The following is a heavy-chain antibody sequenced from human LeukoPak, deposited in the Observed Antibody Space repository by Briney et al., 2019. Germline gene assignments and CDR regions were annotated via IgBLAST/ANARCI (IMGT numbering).Heavy chain of an antibody. CDR1: GGSISSYY. D-gene: IGHD4-17*01. CDR3: ARSGDYDGVWEFDY. J-gene: IGHJ4*02. CDR2: IYTSGST. V-gene: IGHV4-4*07. Sequence: PSETLSLTCTVSGGSISSYYWSWIRQPAGKGLEWIGRIYTSGSTNYNPSLKSRVTMSVDTSKDQFSLKLSSVTAADTAVYYCARSGDYDGVWEFDYWGQGTLVTVSS.